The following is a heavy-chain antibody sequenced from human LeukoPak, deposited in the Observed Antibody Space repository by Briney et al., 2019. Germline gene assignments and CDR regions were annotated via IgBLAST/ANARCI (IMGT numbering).Heavy chain of an antibody. CDR3: AREKISIPTFDY. D-gene: IGHD2-2*02. V-gene: IGHV3-23*01. Sequence: GGSLRLSCAASGFTFTSYPMSWVRQAPGEGLEWVSAISPGGADTYYADSVRGQFTISRDNFRNILYLQMNTLRAEDTAIYYCAREKISIPTFDYWGQGALVTVSS. J-gene: IGHJ4*02. CDR2: ISPGGADT. CDR1: GFTFTSYP.